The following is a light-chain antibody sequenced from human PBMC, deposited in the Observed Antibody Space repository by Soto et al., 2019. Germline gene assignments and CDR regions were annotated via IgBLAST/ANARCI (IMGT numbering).Light chain of an antibody. J-gene: IGKJ5*01. CDR2: GAS. CDR3: EQYNNWPIT. Sequence: EILMTQSPATLSVSPGERATLSCRASQYIGSNLAWYQQKPGQAPRLLIYGASTRATGIPARFSGSGSGTEVTLTISSLQSEDFAVYYCEQYNNWPITFGQGTRLEIK. CDR1: QYIGSN. V-gene: IGKV3-15*01.